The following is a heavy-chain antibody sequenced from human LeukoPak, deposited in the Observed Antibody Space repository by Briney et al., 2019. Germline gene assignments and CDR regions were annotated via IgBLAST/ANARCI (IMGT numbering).Heavy chain of an antibody. D-gene: IGHD3-16*02. CDR1: GFTFSSYG. Sequence: GGSLRLSCAASGFTFSSYGMHWVRQAPGKGLEWVAFIRYDGSNKYYADSVKGRFTISRDNSKNTLYLQMNSLRAEDTAVYYCAKSKATFGGVIVMAPFDYWGQGTLVTVSS. CDR3: AKSKATFGGVIVMAPFDY. J-gene: IGHJ4*02. V-gene: IGHV3-30*02. CDR2: IRYDGSNK.